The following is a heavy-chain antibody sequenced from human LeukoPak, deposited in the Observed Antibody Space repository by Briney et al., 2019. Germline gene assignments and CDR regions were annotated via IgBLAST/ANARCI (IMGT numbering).Heavy chain of an antibody. D-gene: IGHD2-15*01. CDR2: IDPEDGET. CDR3: ATVWGGSSGGFDY. V-gene: IGHV1-24*01. Sequence: ASVKVSCKVSGYSLTELSIHWVRQAPGKGLEWMGGIDPEDGETLYAQNLQGRVTMTEDTSTDTAYMELSSLISEDTAVYYCATVWGGSSGGFDYWGQGTLVTVSS. CDR1: GYSLTELS. J-gene: IGHJ4*02.